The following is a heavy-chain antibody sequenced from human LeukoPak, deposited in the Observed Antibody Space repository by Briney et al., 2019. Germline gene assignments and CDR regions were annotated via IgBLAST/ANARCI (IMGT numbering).Heavy chain of an antibody. Sequence: QPGGSLRLSCAASGFTVSRYWMHWVRQALGKGLVWVARINVEGNYIDYAESVKGRFTISRDSAMNTLYLQMNSVRAEDTAVYSCARDLTGPYDHWGQGTLVTVSS. CDR2: INVEGNYI. V-gene: IGHV3-74*01. J-gene: IGHJ4*02. D-gene: IGHD3-22*01. CDR3: ARDLTGPYDH. CDR1: GFTVSRYW.